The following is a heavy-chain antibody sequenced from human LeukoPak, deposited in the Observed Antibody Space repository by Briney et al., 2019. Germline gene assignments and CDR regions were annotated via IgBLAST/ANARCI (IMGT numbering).Heavy chain of an antibody. CDR3: AKSGYCGGDCYYAFDI. D-gene: IGHD2-21*02. V-gene: IGHV4-39*01. Sequence: SETLSLTCTVSGGSLSSSSYYWGWIRQPPGKGREGIGSIYYSGSTYYNPSPKSRVTISVDTSKNQFSLKLSSVTAADTAVYYCAKSGYCGGDCYYAFDIWGQGTMVTVSS. CDR1: GGSLSSSSYY. J-gene: IGHJ3*02. CDR2: IYYSGST.